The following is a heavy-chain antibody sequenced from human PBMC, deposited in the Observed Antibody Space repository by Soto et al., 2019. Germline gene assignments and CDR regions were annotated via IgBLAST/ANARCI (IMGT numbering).Heavy chain of an antibody. Sequence: PSETLSLTCTVSGGSVSNSNYYWGWIRQSPGKGLEWIGSVYYRRRSYSKSSVKSRVTISVDTSKNQFSLNLNSVTASDTAVYYCVSQRTSVLTQAYFGYWGPGALVTVSS. D-gene: IGHD2-8*01. CDR3: VSQRTSVLTQAYFGY. J-gene: IGHJ4*02. V-gene: IGHV4-39*01. CDR2: VYYRRRS. CDR1: GGSVSNSNYY.